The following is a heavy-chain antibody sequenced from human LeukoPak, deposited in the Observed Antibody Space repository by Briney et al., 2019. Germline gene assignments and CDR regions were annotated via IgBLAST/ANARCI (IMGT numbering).Heavy chain of an antibody. D-gene: IGHD5-18*01. CDR3: ARAWDTAMVDY. J-gene: IGHJ4*02. CDR1: GLSISSGDYY. Sequence: PSETLSLTCVVSGLSISSGDYYWSWIRQPPGKGLEWIGYIYYSGSTYYNPSLKSRVTISVDTSKNQFSLKLSSVTAADTAVYYCARAWDTAMVDYWGQGTLVTVSS. V-gene: IGHV4-30-4*08. CDR2: IYYSGST.